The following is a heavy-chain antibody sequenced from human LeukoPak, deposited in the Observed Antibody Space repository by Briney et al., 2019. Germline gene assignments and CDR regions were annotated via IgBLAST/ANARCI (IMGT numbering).Heavy chain of an antibody. J-gene: IGHJ3*02. V-gene: IGHV4-34*01. CDR2: INHSGST. CDR3: ARRIRLRYFFDI. CDR1: GGSFSGYY. Sequence: PSETLSLTCAVYGGSFSGYYWSWIRQPPGKGLEWIGEINHSGSTNYNPSLKSRVTISVDTSKNQFSLKLSSVTAADTAVYYCARRIRLRYFFDIWGQGTMVTVSS. D-gene: IGHD3-9*01.